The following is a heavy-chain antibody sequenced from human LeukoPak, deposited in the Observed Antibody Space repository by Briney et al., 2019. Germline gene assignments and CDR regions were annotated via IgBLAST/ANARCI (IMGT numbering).Heavy chain of an antibody. D-gene: IGHD2/OR15-2a*01. Sequence: GASVNVSCKASGYTFTSYDINWVRQATGQGLEWMGRINPGSDNTDYAQKFQGRVTMTKDTSKSTVYMELSSLRSEDAAIYYCARNMALDYWGQGSLVTVSS. CDR3: ARNMALDY. J-gene: IGHJ4*02. CDR2: INPGSDNT. V-gene: IGHV1-8*01. CDR1: GYTFTSYD.